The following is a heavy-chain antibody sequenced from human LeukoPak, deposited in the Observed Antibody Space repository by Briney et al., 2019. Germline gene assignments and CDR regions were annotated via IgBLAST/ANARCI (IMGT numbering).Heavy chain of an antibody. D-gene: IGHD1-26*01. V-gene: IGHV1-2*04. Sequence: ASVKVSCKASGYTFTGYYMHWVRQAPGQGLEWMGWINPNSGGTNYAQKFQGWVTMTRDTSISTAYMELSSLRSEDTAVYYCAREGPDSGSYFDAWFDPWGRGTLVTVSS. CDR2: INPNSGGT. CDR3: AREGPDSGSYFDAWFDP. J-gene: IGHJ5*02. CDR1: GYTFTGYY.